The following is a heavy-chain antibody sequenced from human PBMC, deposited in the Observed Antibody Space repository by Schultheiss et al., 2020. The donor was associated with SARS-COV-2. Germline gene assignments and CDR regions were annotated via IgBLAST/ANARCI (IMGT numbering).Heavy chain of an antibody. V-gene: IGHV1-18*04. D-gene: IGHD4-17*01. CDR1: GYTFTSYG. CDR3: ARSQTTVTTSHYFDY. CDR2: VSAYNGNT. Sequence: ASVKVSCKASGYTFTSYGISWVRQAPGQGLEWMGWVSAYNGNTNYAQKLQGRVTMTTDTSTSTAYMELRSLRSDDTAVYYCARSQTTVTTSHYFDYWGQGTLVTVSS. J-gene: IGHJ4*02.